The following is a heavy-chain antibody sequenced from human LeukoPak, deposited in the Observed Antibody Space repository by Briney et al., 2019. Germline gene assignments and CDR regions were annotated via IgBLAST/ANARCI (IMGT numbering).Heavy chain of an antibody. V-gene: IGHV4-39*01. CDR2: IYYSGST. J-gene: IGHJ4*02. D-gene: IGHD5-18*01. CDR3: ASPLGLYSYGQGG. CDR1: GDSISSSSSY. Sequence: SETLSLTCTVSGDSISSSSSYWGWIRQPPGEGLEWIGSIYYSGSTYYNLSLKSRVTISVDTSKNQFSLKLSSVTAADTAVYYCASPLGLYSYGQGGWGQGTLVTVSS.